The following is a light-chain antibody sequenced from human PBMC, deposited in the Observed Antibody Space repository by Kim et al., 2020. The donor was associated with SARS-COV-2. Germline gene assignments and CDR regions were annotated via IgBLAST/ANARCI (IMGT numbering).Light chain of an antibody. CDR2: KSS. Sequence: SASVGDRVTITCRASQSVSVWLAWYQQKPGKAPKVLIYKSSYLQSGVPTRFSGSGSGTEFTFTISSLQPDDFATYYCLQYNSHWTFGQGTKVDIK. V-gene: IGKV1-5*03. CDR3: LQYNSHWT. J-gene: IGKJ1*01. CDR1: QSVSVW.